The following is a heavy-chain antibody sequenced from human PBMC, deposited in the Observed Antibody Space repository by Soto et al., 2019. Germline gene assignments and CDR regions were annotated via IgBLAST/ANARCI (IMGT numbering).Heavy chain of an antibody. D-gene: IGHD1-26*01. CDR1: GGSISSGDYY. V-gene: IGHV4-30-4*01. CDR2: IYYSGST. Sequence: SETLSLTCTVSGGSISSGDYYWSWIRQPPGKDLEWIGYIYYSGSTYYNPSLKSRVTISVDTSKNQFSLKLSSVTAADTAVYYCVGVLDKGVDYWGQGTLVTVSS. J-gene: IGHJ4*02. CDR3: VGVLDKGVDY.